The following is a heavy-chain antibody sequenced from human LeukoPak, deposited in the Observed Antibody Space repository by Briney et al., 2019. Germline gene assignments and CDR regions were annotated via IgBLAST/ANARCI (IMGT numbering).Heavy chain of an antibody. D-gene: IGHD5/OR15-5a*01. V-gene: IGHV3-23*01. CDR1: GFTFSSYS. Sequence: GGSLRLSCAASGFTFSSYSMNWVRQAPGRGLEWVSVIAGNSVTIRYADSVKGRFTISRDNSKNTVFLQMNSLKVEDTALYYCTKDLRPDGLYDFDSWGQGTLVTVSS. CDR2: IAGNSVTI. CDR3: TKDLRPDGLYDFDS. J-gene: IGHJ4*02.